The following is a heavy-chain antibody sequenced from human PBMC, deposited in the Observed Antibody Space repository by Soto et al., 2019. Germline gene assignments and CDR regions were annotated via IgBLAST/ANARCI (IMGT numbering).Heavy chain of an antibody. CDR1: GYLFTNHY. D-gene: IGHD3-22*01. CDR3: ARADSYYSSGFYYDY. J-gene: IGHJ4*02. CDR2: SNPSGGST. Sequence: QVQLVQSGAEVKKPGASVKVSCKASGYLFTNHYIHWVRQAPGQGLEWMGLSNPSGGSTNYLQKCQGRVTMTRDKSTSTVYMELSSLRSEDTAVYFCARADSYYSSGFYYDYWGQGNLGTVSS. V-gene: IGHV1-46*01.